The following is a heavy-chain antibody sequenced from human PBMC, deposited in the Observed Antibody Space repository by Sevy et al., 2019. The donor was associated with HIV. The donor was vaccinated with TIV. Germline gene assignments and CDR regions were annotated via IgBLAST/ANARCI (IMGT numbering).Heavy chain of an antibody. D-gene: IGHD6-19*01. V-gene: IGHV4-4*07. CDR1: GGSISSYY. CDR2: IYTSGST. J-gene: IGHJ5*02. CDR3: ARDYYSSGWYGGFDP. Sequence: SETLSLTCTVSGGSISSYYWSWIRQPAGKGLEWIGRIYTSGSTNYNPSLKSRVTMSVDTSKNQFSLKLSSVTAADTAVYYCARDYYSSGWYGGFDPWGQEPWSPSPQ.